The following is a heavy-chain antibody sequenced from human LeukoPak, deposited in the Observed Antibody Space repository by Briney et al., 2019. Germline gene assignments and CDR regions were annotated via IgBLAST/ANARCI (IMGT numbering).Heavy chain of an antibody. V-gene: IGHV3-48*03. CDR1: GFTFFSYE. CDR2: ISSSGSTI. D-gene: IGHD5-12*01. Sequence: GGSLRLACAASGFTFFSYEMNWVRQAPGKGLEWGSYISSSGSTIYYAYSVKGRFTISRDNAKNSLYLPMNSLRAEDTAVYYCASDRGWGMDVWGKGTTVTISS. CDR3: ASDRGWGMDV. J-gene: IGHJ6*03.